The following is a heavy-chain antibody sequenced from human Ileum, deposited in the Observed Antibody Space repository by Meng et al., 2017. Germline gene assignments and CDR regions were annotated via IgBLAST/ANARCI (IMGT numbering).Heavy chain of an antibody. CDR1: GFTFSTYW. D-gene: IGHD1-26*01. CDR3: ARGPYSANYYEGDY. CDR2: IKSDGSST. V-gene: IGHV3-74*01. Sequence: GESLKISCAASGFTFSTYWMHWVRQGPGKGPVWVSRIKSDGSSTNYADSVKGRFTISRDNTKNTLYLQMNSLRAEDTAVYFCARGPYSANYYEGDYWGQGALVTVSS. J-gene: IGHJ4*02.